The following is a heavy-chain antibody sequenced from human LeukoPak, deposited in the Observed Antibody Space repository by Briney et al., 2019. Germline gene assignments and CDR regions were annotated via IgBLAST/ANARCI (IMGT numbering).Heavy chain of an antibody. D-gene: IGHD2-21*02. CDR2: IIPIFGTA. Sequence: SVKVSCKASGGTFSSYAISWVRQAPGQGLEWMGGIIPIFGTANYAQKFQGRVTMTEDTSTDTAYMELSSLRSEDTAVYYCATDIVVVTATDYWGQGTLVTVSS. CDR1: GGTFSSYA. V-gene: IGHV1-69*06. J-gene: IGHJ4*02. CDR3: ATDIVVVTATDY.